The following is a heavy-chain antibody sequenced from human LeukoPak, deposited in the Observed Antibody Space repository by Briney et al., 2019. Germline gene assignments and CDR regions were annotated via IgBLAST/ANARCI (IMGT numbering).Heavy chain of an antibody. J-gene: IGHJ4*02. CDR3: ARVNSSSWLDY. CDR2: IYYSGST. CDR1: GGSISSYY. D-gene: IGHD6-13*01. Sequence: PSETLSLTCTVSGGSISSYYWSWIRQPPGKGLEWIGYIYYSGSTNYNPSLKSRVTISVDTSKNQFYLKLSSVTAADTAVYYCARVNSSSWLDYWGQGTLVTVSS. V-gene: IGHV4-59*12.